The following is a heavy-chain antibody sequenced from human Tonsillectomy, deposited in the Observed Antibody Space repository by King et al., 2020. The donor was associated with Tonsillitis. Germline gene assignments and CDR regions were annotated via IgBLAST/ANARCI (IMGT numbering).Heavy chain of an antibody. J-gene: IGHJ2*01. CDR2: ISYDGTNK. Sequence: QLVQSGGGVVQPGRSLRLSCAASGFTFSSYGMHWVRQAPGKGLEWVAVISYDGTNKYHADSVKGRFTVSRDNSKNTLYLQMNSLRTEDTAVYYCAKELSDYGDKDGWYFDLWRRGTLVTVPS. V-gene: IGHV3-30*18. CDR1: GFTFSSYG. D-gene: IGHD4-23*01. CDR3: AKELSDYGDKDGWYFDL.